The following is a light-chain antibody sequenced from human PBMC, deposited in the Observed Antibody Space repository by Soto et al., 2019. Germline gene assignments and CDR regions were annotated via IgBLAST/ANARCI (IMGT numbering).Light chain of an antibody. CDR2: GAS. Sequence: TQSPAPLSVSPGDRATLSCRASQSVSRNLAWYQKKPGQAPRLLIYGASTRATGVPARFSGSGSATEFTLSISSLQSEDVAVYYCQQYGDWPPEAFGQGTKL. J-gene: IGKJ2*01. CDR3: QQYGDWPPEA. V-gene: IGKV3-15*01. CDR1: QSVSRN.